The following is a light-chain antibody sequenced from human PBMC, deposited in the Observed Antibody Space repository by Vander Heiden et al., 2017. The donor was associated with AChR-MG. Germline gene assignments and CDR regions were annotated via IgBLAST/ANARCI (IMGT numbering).Light chain of an antibody. CDR2: DVS. CDR1: SSDVGCYNY. Sequence: QSALTQPASVSGSPGQSITISCTGTSSDVGCYNYGYWYQRHPGKAPKLMIYDVSNRTAGVSNRFSGSKSGNTASLTISGLQAEDEADYYCSSYTSSSTGVFGGGTKLTVL. J-gene: IGLJ3*02. CDR3: SSYTSSSTGV. V-gene: IGLV2-14*03.